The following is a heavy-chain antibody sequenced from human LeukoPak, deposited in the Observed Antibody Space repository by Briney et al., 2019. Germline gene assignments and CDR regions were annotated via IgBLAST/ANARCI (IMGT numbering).Heavy chain of an antibody. D-gene: IGHD6-13*01. CDR1: GFTFSSYA. CDR3: ARYRGIAAAGTGYFDY. V-gene: IGHV3-64*01. J-gene: IGHJ4*02. CDR2: ISSNGGST. Sequence: GGSLCLSCAPSGFTFSSYAMHWIRQAPGKGLEYVLAISSNGGSTYYAKSVKGRFTISRDNSKNTLYLQMGSLRAEDMAVYYCARYRGIAAAGTGYFDYWGQGTLVTVSS.